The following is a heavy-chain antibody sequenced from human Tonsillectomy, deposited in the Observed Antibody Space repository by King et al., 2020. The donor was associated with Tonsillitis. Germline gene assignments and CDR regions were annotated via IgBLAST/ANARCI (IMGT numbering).Heavy chain of an antibody. V-gene: IGHV3-23*03. CDR3: AIASLRLGELSPIDY. D-gene: IGHD3-16*02. CDR2: IYSGGSST. CDR1: GFTFSTYA. Sequence: VQLVESGGGLVQPGGSLRLSCAASGFTFSTYAMNWVRQAPGKGLEWVSVIYSGGSSTYYADSVKGRFTISRDNSKNTLYLQMNSLRAEDTAVYYCAIASLRLGELSPIDYWGQGTLVTVSS. J-gene: IGHJ4*02.